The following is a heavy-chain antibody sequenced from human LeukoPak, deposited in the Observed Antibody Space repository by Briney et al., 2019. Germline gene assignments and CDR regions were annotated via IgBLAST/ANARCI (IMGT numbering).Heavy chain of an antibody. V-gene: IGHV3-48*03. Sequence: GGSLRLSCAASGFTFSLYEMNWVRQAPGKGLEWVSYISRDGTTIYYADSVRGRFTISRDNAKNSMYLQMNSLRAEDAAVYYCARGGLAAAGIDYWGQGTLVTVSS. CDR3: ARGGLAAAGIDY. CDR1: GFTFSLYE. J-gene: IGHJ4*02. D-gene: IGHD6-13*01. CDR2: ISRDGTTI.